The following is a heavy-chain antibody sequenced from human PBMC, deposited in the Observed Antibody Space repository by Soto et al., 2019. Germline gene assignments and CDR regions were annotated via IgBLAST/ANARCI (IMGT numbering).Heavy chain of an antibody. V-gene: IGHV1-69*13. CDR2: IIPLFGTA. Sequence: SVKVSCKASGVTLSKYAISWVRQAPGQGLEWMGGIIPLFGTANYAQKFQGRVTITADESTGTAYMELSSLRSEDTAVYYCARTYYHDSSGYYRDNYYGMDVWGKGTTVPVSP. D-gene: IGHD3-22*01. J-gene: IGHJ6*04. CDR3: ARTYYHDSSGYYRDNYYGMDV. CDR1: GVTLSKYA.